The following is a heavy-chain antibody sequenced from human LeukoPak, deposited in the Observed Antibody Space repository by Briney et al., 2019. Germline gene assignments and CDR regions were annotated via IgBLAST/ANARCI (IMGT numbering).Heavy chain of an antibody. CDR1: GGSISSYY. CDR3: PRHPVSSGMDV. Sequence: SETLSLTCTVSGGSISSYYRSWVRQPPGKGLEWVGYIYTSGRTKYNPCPKSGGSILVKKTKKKLSLKRSAVTAADTAVYYCPRHPVSSGMDVWGQGTTVTVSS. CDR2: IYTSGRT. J-gene: IGHJ6*02. D-gene: IGHD3-10*01. V-gene: IGHV4-4*09.